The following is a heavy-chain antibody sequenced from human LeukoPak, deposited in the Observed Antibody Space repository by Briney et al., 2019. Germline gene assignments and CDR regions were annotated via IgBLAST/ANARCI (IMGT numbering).Heavy chain of an antibody. Sequence: GGSLRLSCAASGFTFSSYEMNWVRQAPGKGLEWVSYISSSGSTIYYADSVKGRFITSRDNGKSSLFLQTNSLRAEDTAVYYCARVRGPTVRTMYFDYWGQGTLVTVSS. J-gene: IGHJ4*02. CDR2: ISSSGSTI. V-gene: IGHV3-48*03. CDR1: GFTFSSYE. CDR3: ARVRGPTVRTMYFDY. D-gene: IGHD2-8*01.